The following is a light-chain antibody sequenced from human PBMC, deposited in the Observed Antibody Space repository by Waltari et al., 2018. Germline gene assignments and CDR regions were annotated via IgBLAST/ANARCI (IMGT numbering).Light chain of an antibody. CDR1: QCVRSY. V-gene: IGKV3-11*01. J-gene: IGKJ4*01. CDR3: QQRSDWLLT. Sequence: EIVLTQSPATLSVSPGERATLSCRASQCVRSYLAWHQQKSGQAPRLPIYDASNRATGMPARVSGGVSGTDFTLTISSLEPEHFAVYYCQQRSDWLLTFGGGTKVEIK. CDR2: DAS.